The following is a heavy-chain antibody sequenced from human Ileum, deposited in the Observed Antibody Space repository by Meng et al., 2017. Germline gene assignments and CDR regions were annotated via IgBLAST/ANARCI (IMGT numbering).Heavy chain of an antibody. D-gene: IGHD3-22*01. CDR2: ISGSDGST. J-gene: IGHJ4*02. V-gene: IGHV3-23*01. CDR3: AKSMLSRYDSSGYYHGFDY. CDR1: GFTFSSYA. Sequence: GESLKISCPASGFTFSSYAMSWVRQAPGQGLEWVSAISGSDGSTYYADSVKGRFTISRDNSKNTLYLQMNSLRAEDTAVYYCAKSMLSRYDSSGYYHGFDYWGQGTLVTVSS.